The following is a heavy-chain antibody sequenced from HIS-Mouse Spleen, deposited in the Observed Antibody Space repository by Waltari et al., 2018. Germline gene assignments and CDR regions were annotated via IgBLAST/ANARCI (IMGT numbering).Heavy chain of an antibody. CDR2: INPNSGGT. V-gene: IGHV1-2*02. CDR1: GYTFTGYY. CDR3: ARVDSSWYYYYSGMDV. D-gene: IGHD6-13*01. Sequence: QVQLVQSGAEVKKPGASVKVSCKASGYTFTGYYMHWVRQAPGQGLEWMGWINPNSGGTNYAQKFQGRGTMTRDTSISTAYMELSRLRSDDTAVYYCARVDSSWYYYYSGMDVWGQGTTVTVSS. J-gene: IGHJ6*02.